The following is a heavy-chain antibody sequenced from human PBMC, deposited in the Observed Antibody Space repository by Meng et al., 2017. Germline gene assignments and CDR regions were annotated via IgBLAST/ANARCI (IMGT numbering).Heavy chain of an antibody. J-gene: IGHJ4*02. Sequence: QVQLVEAGGGVVPPGRSLTRSCPASGFIFSNYEMHWVRQAPGKRLEWVACITKDGRRKYYLGSVRGRFTISRDNSKNTLYLEMNSLRSEDTALYYCARDFDYWGQGTLVTVSS. CDR1: GFIFSNYE. V-gene: IGHV3-30*16. CDR3: ARDFDY. CDR2: ITKDGRRK.